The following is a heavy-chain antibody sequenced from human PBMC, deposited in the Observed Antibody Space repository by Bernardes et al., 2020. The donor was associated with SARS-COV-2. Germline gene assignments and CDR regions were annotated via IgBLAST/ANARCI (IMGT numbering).Heavy chain of an antibody. Sequence: SETLSLTCSVSGGSISSGSYYWSWIRQPAGKGLEWIGRIYSSGFTNYNPSLESRVTISIDLSKKEFSLRLSSVTAADTAVYYCARSVIPAIWHFDLWGRGTLVTVSS. D-gene: IGHD2-21*01. J-gene: IGHJ2*01. CDR1: GGSISSGSYY. CDR2: IYSSGFT. V-gene: IGHV4-61*02. CDR3: ARSVIPAIWHFDL.